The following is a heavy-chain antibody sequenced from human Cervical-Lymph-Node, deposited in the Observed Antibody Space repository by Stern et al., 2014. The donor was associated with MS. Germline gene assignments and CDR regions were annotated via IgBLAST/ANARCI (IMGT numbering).Heavy chain of an antibody. J-gene: IGHJ5*02. CDR1: GGSISSSGYY. CDR2: IHDSGST. V-gene: IGHV4-61*02. CDR3: ATTRGDLFTWNWFDP. D-gene: IGHD2-21*01. Sequence: VQLVESGPGLVKPSQTLSLTCTVSGGSISSSGYYWSWIRQPADKGLEWIGRIHDSGSTYYNPSLKSRVTISMDPANTQFSLKLPSVTAADTAVYYCATTRGDLFTWNWFDPWGQGTLVTVSS.